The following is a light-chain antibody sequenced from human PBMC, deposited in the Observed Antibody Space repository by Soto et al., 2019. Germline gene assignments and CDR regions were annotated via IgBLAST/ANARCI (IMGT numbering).Light chain of an antibody. V-gene: IGKV1-39*01. Sequence: DIQMTQSPSSLSASVGDRVTIPCRANQSISSRLNWYQQKPGKAPKLLIYGASHLQSGVPSRFSGSGSGTDFTLTISSLQPEDFATYYCQQSYSTLWTFGQGTKVEIK. J-gene: IGKJ1*01. CDR1: QSISSR. CDR3: QQSYSTLWT. CDR2: GAS.